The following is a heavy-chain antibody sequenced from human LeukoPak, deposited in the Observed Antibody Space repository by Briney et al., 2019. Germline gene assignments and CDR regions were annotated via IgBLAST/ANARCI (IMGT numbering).Heavy chain of an antibody. V-gene: IGHV3-30*18. CDR2: ISYDGSNK. CDR3: AKDREGIGMDV. CDR1: GFTFSSYG. J-gene: IGHJ6*02. D-gene: IGHD1-26*01. Sequence: GGSLRLSCAASGFTFSSYGMRWVRQAPGKGLEWVAVISYDGSNKYYADSVKGRFTISRDNSKNTLYLQMNSLGAEDTAVYYCAKDREGIGMDVWGQGTTVTVSS.